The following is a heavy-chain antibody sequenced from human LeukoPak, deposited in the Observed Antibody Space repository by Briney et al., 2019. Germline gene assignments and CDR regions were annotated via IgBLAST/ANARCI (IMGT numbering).Heavy chain of an antibody. V-gene: IGHV3-74*01. D-gene: IGHD3-10*02. Sequence: GGPLRLSCAASGFTFGGHWMHWVRQAPGKGLVWVSRINSDGSSTTYADSVKGRFTISRDNAKNTLYLQMNSLRAEDTAVYYCAELGITMIGGVWGKGTTVTISS. CDR1: GFTFGGHW. CDR3: AELGITMIGGV. CDR2: INSDGSST. J-gene: IGHJ6*04.